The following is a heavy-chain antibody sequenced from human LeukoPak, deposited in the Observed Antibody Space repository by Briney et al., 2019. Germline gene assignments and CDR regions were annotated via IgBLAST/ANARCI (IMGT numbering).Heavy chain of an antibody. Sequence: GGSLRLSCAASGFTFRSYDMSWVRQAPGKGLEWVSGISGSGGSTYHADSVKDRFTISRDNFKSTVYLQMNSLRDEDTAVYYCAKDQGDFVVVVAAYYYYGMDVWGKATTVTVSS. V-gene: IGHV3-23*01. D-gene: IGHD2-15*01. J-gene: IGHJ6*04. CDR1: GFTFRSYD. CDR2: ISGSGGST. CDR3: AKDQGDFVVVVAAYYYYGMDV.